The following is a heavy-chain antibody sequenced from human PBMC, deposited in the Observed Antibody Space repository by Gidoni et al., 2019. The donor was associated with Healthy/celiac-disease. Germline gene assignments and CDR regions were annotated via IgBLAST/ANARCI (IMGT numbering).Heavy chain of an antibody. V-gene: IGHV4-4*07. Sequence: QVQLQEPGPGLVNPSATLSLTCPDSGGSISSYSWSWIRQHAGKGLEWTGRIYTSRSTDYNPSLKSLVTMSVDTSKNQFSLKLSSVTAADTGVYYWARDGASHYYGYGMDVWGQGTTVTVSS. CDR1: GGSISSYS. D-gene: IGHD3-16*01. CDR2: IYTSRST. J-gene: IGHJ6*02. CDR3: ARDGASHYYGYGMDV.